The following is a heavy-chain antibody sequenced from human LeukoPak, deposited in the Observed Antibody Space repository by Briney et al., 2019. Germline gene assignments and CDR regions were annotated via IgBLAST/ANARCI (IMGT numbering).Heavy chain of an antibody. Sequence: GASVKVSCKASGYTFTGYYMHWVRQAPGQGLEWMGWINPNSGGTNYAQKFQGRVTMTRDTSISTAYMELSRLISDDTAVYYCARRRYGSGSYCFGYWGQGTLVTVSS. V-gene: IGHV1-2*02. CDR1: GYTFTGYY. CDR2: INPNSGGT. J-gene: IGHJ4*02. D-gene: IGHD3-10*01. CDR3: ARRRYGSGSYCFGY.